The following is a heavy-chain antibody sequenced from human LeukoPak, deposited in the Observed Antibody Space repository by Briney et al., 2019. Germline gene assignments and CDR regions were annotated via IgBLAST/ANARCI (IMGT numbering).Heavy chain of an antibody. D-gene: IGHD3-10*01. CDR1: GASFSANY. CDR2: INHSGTI. J-gene: IGHJ4*01. Sequence: TSSETLSLTCAVYGASFSANYWIWIRQPPGKGLEWIGEINHSGTITYQPSLKSRLTISADASENQFSLKLSCVSAADTAVYYWARYCGSENYCSSYWGQGTLVTVSS. CDR3: ARYCGSENYCSSY. V-gene: IGHV4-34*01.